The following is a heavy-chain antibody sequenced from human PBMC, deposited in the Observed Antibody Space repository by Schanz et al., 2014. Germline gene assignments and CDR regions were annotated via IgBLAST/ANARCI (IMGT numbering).Heavy chain of an antibody. V-gene: IGHV1-69*04. J-gene: IGHJ6*02. CDR2: IIPSLGLA. CDR1: GGTFSSFG. CDR3: ARAKRFGDMDV. Sequence: VQLEQSGAEVKKPGSSVKVSCKASGGTFSSFGINWVRQAPGQGLEWMGRIIPSLGLAKYEQKFQDKVTITADKSTSTAYMELSSLRSDDTAVYYCARAKRFGDMDVWGQGTTVTVSS. D-gene: IGHD3-10*01.